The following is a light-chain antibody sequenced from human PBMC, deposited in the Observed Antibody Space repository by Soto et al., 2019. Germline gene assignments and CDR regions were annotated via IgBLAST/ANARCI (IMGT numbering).Light chain of an antibody. Sequence: EIVLTQSPATLSLSPGARATLSCRASQSVSSYLAWYQQKPGQAPRLLIYDASNRATGIPARFSGGGSGTDFTLAIGSLEPEDFAVYYCQQRFNWPRFTFGQGTKLEIK. V-gene: IGKV3-11*01. CDR3: QQRFNWPRFT. J-gene: IGKJ2*01. CDR1: QSVSSY. CDR2: DAS.